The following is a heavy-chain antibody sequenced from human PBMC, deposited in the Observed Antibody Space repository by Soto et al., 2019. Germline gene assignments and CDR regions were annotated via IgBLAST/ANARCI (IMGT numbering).Heavy chain of an antibody. D-gene: IGHD2-15*01. Sequence: QVQLQESGPGLVKPSGTLSLTCAVSGGSITRSNWWSWVRQPPGKGLQWIGETRHGGNTNYNPSLKTRLSISMDKSQNQFSLEMTSLTAANTAVYYSLTYSAGFDYWGQAIVVTAS. CDR2: TRHGGNT. J-gene: IGHJ4*02. V-gene: IGHV4-4*02. CDR1: GGSITRSNW. CDR3: LTYSAGFDY.